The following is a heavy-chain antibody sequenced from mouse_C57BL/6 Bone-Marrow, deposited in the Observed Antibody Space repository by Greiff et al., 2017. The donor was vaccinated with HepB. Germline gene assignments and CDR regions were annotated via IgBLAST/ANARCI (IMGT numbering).Heavy chain of an antibody. CDR3: ARSTVVATDYAMDY. V-gene: IGHV1-19*01. CDR1: GYTFTDYY. CDR2: INPYNGGT. Sequence: DVHLVESGPVLVKPGASVKMSCKASGYTFTDYYMNWVKQSHGKSLEWIGVINPYNGGTSYNQKFKGKATLTVDKSSSTAYMELNSLTSEDSAVYYCARSTVVATDYAMDYWGQGTSVTVSS. J-gene: IGHJ4*01. D-gene: IGHD1-1*01.